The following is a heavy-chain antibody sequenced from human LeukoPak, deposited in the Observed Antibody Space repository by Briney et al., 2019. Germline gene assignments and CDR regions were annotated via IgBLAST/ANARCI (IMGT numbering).Heavy chain of an antibody. Sequence: SETLSLTCTVSGGSISTSSCPWGWFRQPPGKALECIGTIYYSGKTYYNPSLNSRVTISIHTSKNQFSLKLSSVTAADRAVYYCARSGPPASRPDAFDVWGQGTMATVSS. D-gene: IGHD2-2*01. CDR1: GGSISTSSCP. CDR2: IYYSGKT. V-gene: IGHV4-39*07. CDR3: ARSGPPASRPDAFDV. J-gene: IGHJ3*01.